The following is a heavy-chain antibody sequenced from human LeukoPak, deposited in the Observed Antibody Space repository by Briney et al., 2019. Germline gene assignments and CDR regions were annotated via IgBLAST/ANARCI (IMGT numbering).Heavy chain of an antibody. Sequence: GGSLRLSCAASGITFSSYWMSWVRQAPGKGLEWVANIKQDGSEKYYVDSVKGRFTISRDNAKNSLYLQMNSLRAEDTAVYYCARPYYLSRYYFDYWGQGTLVTVSS. V-gene: IGHV3-7*01. CDR3: ARPYYLSRYYFDY. J-gene: IGHJ4*02. CDR2: IKQDGSEK. CDR1: GITFSSYW. D-gene: IGHD3-16*01.